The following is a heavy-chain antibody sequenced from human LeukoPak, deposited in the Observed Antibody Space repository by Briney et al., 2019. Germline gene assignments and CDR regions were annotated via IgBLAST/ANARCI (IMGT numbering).Heavy chain of an antibody. CDR1: GYTFTSYY. Sequence: ASVTVSCKASGYTFTSYYMHWVRQAPGQGLEWMGIINPSGGSTSYAQKFQGRVTMTRDTSTSTVYMELSSLRSEDTAVYYCARELGWLLRTPPILQEDYWGQGTLVTVSS. CDR3: ARELGWLLRTPPILQEDY. V-gene: IGHV1-46*01. D-gene: IGHD5-24*01. J-gene: IGHJ4*02. CDR2: INPSGGST.